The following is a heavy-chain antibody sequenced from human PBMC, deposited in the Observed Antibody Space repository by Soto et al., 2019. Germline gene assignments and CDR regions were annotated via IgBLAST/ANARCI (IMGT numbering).Heavy chain of an antibody. D-gene: IGHD3-22*01. CDR2: IYHSGST. Sequence: LSLTSPVPSGSISSSTWCSWVRQPPGKGLEWIGEIYHSGSTNYNPSLKSRVTISVDKSKNQFSLKLSSVTAADTAVYYCARGGTGYIYDSSGYFPFHFWGQGTLVTVSS. J-gene: IGHJ4*02. V-gene: IGHV4-4*02. CDR1: SGSISSSTW. CDR3: ARGGTGYIYDSSGYFPFHF.